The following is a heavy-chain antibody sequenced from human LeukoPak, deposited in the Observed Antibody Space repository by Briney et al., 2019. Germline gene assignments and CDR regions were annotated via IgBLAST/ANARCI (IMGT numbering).Heavy chain of an antibody. V-gene: IGHV4-59*01. CDR1: GGSFSGYY. D-gene: IGHD3-16*01. Sequence: SETLSLTCAVYGGSFSGYYWSWIRQPPGKGLEWIGYIYYSGSTNYNPSLKSRVTISVDTSKNQFSLRLSSATAADTAVYYCARGGSTAIDYWGQGTLVTVSS. J-gene: IGHJ4*02. CDR2: IYYSGST. CDR3: ARGGSTAIDY.